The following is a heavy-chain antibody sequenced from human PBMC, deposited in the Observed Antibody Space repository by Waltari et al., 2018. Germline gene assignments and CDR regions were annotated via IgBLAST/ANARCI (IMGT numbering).Heavy chain of an antibody. CDR3: ARVATSGLDY. D-gene: IGHD3-3*01. V-gene: IGHV3-21*01. J-gene: IGHJ4*02. CDR2: ISSSSSYI. Sequence: EVQLVESGGGLVKPGGSLRLSCAASGFNFSSYRMNWVRQALGKGLEWVSSISSSSSYIYYADSVKGRFTISRDNAKNSLYLQMNSLRAEDTAVYYCARVATSGLDYWGQGTLVTVSS. CDR1: GFNFSSYR.